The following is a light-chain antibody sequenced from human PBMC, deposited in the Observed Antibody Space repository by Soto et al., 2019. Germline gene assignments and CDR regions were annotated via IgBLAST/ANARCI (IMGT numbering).Light chain of an antibody. Sequence: DIQLTQSPSSLSASVGDRVTITCRASQNINNYLAWYQQKPEKAPRLLVYGASTLQTGVPARFSGSGSGTEFTLKVGSLQPEDFATYYCQHLNSYPPCTFGPGSTVDIK. V-gene: IGKV1-9*01. CDR1: QNINNY. J-gene: IGKJ3*01. CDR2: GAS. CDR3: QHLNSYPPCT.